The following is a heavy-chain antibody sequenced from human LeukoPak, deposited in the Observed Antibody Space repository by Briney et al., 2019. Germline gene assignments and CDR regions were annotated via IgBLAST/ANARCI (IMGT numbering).Heavy chain of an antibody. CDR3: ARAAAGTDFDY. J-gene: IGHJ4*02. CDR2: INHSGST. Sequence: PSETLSPTCAVYGGSFSGYYWSWIRHPPGKGLEWIGEINHSGSTNYNPSLKSRVTISVDTSKNQFSLKLSSVTAADTAVYYCARAAAGTDFDYWGQGTLVTVSS. D-gene: IGHD6-13*01. V-gene: IGHV4-34*01. CDR1: GGSFSGYY.